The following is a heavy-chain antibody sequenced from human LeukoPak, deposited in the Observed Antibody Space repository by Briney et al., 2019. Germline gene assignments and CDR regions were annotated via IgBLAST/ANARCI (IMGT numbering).Heavy chain of an antibody. CDR2: INPNSGGT. D-gene: IGHD5-18*01. J-gene: IGHJ4*02. V-gene: IGHV1-2*02. CDR1: GYTFTGYY. Sequence: GASAKVSCKASGYTFTGYYMHWVRQAPGQGLEWMGWINPNSGGTNYAQKFQGRVTMTRDTSISTAYMELSRLRSDDTAVYYCARDLANTAMADYWGQGTLVTVSS. CDR3: ARDLANTAMADY.